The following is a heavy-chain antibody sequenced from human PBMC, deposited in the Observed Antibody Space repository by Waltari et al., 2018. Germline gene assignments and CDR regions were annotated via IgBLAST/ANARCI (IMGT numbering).Heavy chain of an antibody. J-gene: IGHJ3*02. Sequence: EVQLVESGGGLVQPGRSLRLSCAASGFTFDDYAMHWFRQVPGKGLWWFAGFNWNIRSLGYGDSVKGRFTLSRDNARNYLYLQMNSLTTEDTALYYCLEKNDEVYDRNGLVYDAVDMWGQGTMVTVSS. V-gene: IGHV3-9*01. CDR1: GFTFDDYA. CDR3: LEKNDEVYDRNGLVYDAVDM. CDR2: FNWNIRSL. D-gene: IGHD3-22*01.